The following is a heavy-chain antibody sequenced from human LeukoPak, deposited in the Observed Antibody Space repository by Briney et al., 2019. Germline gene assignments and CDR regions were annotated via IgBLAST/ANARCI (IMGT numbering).Heavy chain of an antibody. CDR3: ARQPPQYYGMDV. Sequence: PSETLSLTCTVSGGSFGNYYWSWIRQPAGKGLEWIGRIYTSGSTNYNPSVKSRVTMSVDTSNNQFSLKLTSVTAADTAVYYCARQPPQYYGMDVRGQGTTVTVSS. CDR2: IYTSGST. CDR1: GGSFGNYY. V-gene: IGHV4-4*07. D-gene: IGHD1-14*01. J-gene: IGHJ6*02.